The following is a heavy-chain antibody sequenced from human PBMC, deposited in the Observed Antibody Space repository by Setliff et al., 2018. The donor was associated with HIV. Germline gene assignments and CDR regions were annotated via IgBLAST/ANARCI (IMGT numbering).Heavy chain of an antibody. CDR2: INHSGST. J-gene: IGHJ4*02. D-gene: IGHD3-22*01. Sequence: PSETLSLTCAVYGESFSGYYWSWIRQPPGKGLEWIGEINHSGSTNYNPSLKSRVTISVGTSKNQFSLKLTSVTAADTAVYYCARDPKHSSSGDLEYWSQGTLVTVSS. CDR3: ARDPKHSSSGDLEY. V-gene: IGHV4-34*01. CDR1: GESFSGYY.